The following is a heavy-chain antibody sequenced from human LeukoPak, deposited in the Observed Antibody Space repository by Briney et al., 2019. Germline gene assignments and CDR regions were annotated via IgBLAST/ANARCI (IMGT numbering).Heavy chain of an antibody. V-gene: IGHV4-31*03. Sequence: SETLSLTCTVSGGSISSGGYYWSWIRQHPGKGLEWIGYIYYSGSTYYNPSLKSRVTISVDTSKNQFSLKLSSVTAADTAVYYCARDQEQWLSIDYWGQGTLVTVSS. CDR1: GGSISSGGYY. J-gene: IGHJ4*02. CDR3: ARDQEQWLSIDY. CDR2: IYYSGST. D-gene: IGHD6-19*01.